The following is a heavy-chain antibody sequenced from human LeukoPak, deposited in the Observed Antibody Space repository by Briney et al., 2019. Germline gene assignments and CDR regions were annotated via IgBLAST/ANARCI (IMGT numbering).Heavy chain of an antibody. CDR3: VRSGYDYDWFDP. Sequence: ASVMVSCKAPGGTLSDYSISWVRQAPGQGLEWMGRIIPILNQANYAQKFQGRVTFTADKSTISAYMDLSSLRSEDTAVYYCVRSGYDYDWFDPWGQGTLVSVSS. CDR2: IIPILNQA. D-gene: IGHD5-12*01. J-gene: IGHJ5*02. CDR1: GGTLSDYS. V-gene: IGHV1-69*02.